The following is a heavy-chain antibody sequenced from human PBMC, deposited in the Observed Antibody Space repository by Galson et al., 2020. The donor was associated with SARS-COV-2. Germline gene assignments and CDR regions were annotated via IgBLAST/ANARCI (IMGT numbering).Heavy chain of an antibody. D-gene: IGHD2-21*01. CDR2: IYWDDDE. V-gene: IGHV2-5*02. CDR1: GFSLTTSGVG. CDR3: AHRRSDSDDGGDDGEFDFSAWDV. J-gene: IGHJ3*01. Sequence: SGPTLVKPTQTLTLTCTFSGFSLTTSGVGVGWIRQPPGKALEWLAIIYWDDDERYSPSLKNRLTITKDTSKNQVVLTMTNMDPVDTATYYCAHRRSDSDDGGDDGEFDFSAWDVGGQGTMVTVSS.